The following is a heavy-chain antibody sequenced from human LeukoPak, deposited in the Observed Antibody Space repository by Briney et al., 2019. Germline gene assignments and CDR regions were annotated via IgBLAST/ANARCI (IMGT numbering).Heavy chain of an antibody. Sequence: SETLSLTCTVSGGCISSSSYYWGWIRQPPGKGLEWIGSIYYSGSTYYNPSLKSRVTISVDTSKNQFSLKLSSVTAADTAAYYCARHNPYSSSWPFFDYWGQGTLVTISS. CDR1: GGCISSSSYY. D-gene: IGHD6-13*01. CDR3: ARHNPYSSSWPFFDY. V-gene: IGHV4-39*01. J-gene: IGHJ4*02. CDR2: IYYSGST.